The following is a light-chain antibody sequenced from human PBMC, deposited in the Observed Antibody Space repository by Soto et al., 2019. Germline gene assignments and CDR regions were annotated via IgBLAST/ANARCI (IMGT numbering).Light chain of an antibody. V-gene: IGKV1-39*01. CDR2: AAS. J-gene: IGKJ1*01. CDR1: QSISSY. Sequence: DIQLNHSPSSLSASVGDRVTLTCLASQSISSYLNWYQQKPGKAPKLLIYAASSLQSGVPSRFSGSGSGTDFTLTISSLQPEDFATYYCQQSYSTPRTFGQGTKVDIK. CDR3: QQSYSTPRT.